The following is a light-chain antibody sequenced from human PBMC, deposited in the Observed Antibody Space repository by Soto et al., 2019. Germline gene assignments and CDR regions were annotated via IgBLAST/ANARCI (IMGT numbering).Light chain of an antibody. CDR2: VAT. V-gene: IGLV2-11*01. CDR3: CSFADTNTLI. J-gene: IGLJ2*01. Sequence: QSALTQPRSVSGSPGRSVTISCTGTSSDFGGYNYVSWYQQHPGKAPKLMIYVATQRPSGVSDRFSGSKSGNTASLTISGLQAEDEADYYCCSFADTNTLIFGGGTK. CDR1: SSDFGGYNY.